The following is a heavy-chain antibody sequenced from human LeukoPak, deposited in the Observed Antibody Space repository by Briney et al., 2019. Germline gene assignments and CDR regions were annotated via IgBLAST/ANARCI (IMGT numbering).Heavy chain of an antibody. V-gene: IGHV3-33*01. CDR2: IWYDGSNK. J-gene: IGHJ6*03. Sequence: GGSLRLPCAASGFTFSSYGMHWVRQAPGKGLEWVAVIWYDGSNKYYADSVKGRFTISRDNSKNTLYLQMNSLRAEDTAVYYCARDFDFWSGYPVGAMDVWGKGTTVTVSS. CDR3: ARDFDFWSGYPVGAMDV. D-gene: IGHD3-3*01. CDR1: GFTFSSYG.